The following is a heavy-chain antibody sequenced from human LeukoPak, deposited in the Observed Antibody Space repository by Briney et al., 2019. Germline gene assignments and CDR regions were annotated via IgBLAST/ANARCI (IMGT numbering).Heavy chain of an antibody. CDR1: GGSFSGYF. CDR3: AGTYSGYDFDY. V-gene: IGHV4-34*09. J-gene: IGHJ4*02. D-gene: IGHD5-12*01. CDR2: INHSGST. Sequence: SETLSLTCAVYGGSFSGYFWSWIRQPPGKGLEWIGEINHSGSTNYNPSLKSRVTISVDTSKNQFSLKLSSVTAADTAVYYCAGTYSGYDFDYWGQGTLVTVSS.